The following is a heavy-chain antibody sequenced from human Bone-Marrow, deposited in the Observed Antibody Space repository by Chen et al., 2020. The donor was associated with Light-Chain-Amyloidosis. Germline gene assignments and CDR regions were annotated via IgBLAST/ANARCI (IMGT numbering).Heavy chain of an antibody. CDR3: AKDMTGQLPRSHGMAV. CDR2: ISWNSGRV. D-gene: IGHD2-2*01. V-gene: IGHV3-9*01. CDR1: GFQFGDYA. J-gene: IGHJ6*01. Sequence: EVQVMESGGGLVEPGGSLRLSCAASGFQFGDYAMHWVRQVQGKGLEWVSSISWNSGRVGYAVSVKGRFTISRDNSGNSLYLEMKNLXPEDTALYYCAKDMTGQLPRSHGMAVWGRGTMVTVSS.